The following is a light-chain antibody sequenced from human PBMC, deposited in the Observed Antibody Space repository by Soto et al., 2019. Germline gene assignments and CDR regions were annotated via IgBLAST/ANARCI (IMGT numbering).Light chain of an antibody. CDR1: QSVSSD. Sequence: EIVMTQSPATLSVSPGERATLSCRASQSVSSDLVWYQQKAGQAPRLLIYDTSTRATGIPARFSGSGSGTEFTLTISSLQSEDSAVYHCQQYNKWPLTFGGGTKWIS. CDR2: DTS. V-gene: IGKV3-15*01. CDR3: QQYNKWPLT. J-gene: IGKJ4*01.